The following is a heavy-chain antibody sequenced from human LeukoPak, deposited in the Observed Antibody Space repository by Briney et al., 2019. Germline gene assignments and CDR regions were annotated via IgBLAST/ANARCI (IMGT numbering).Heavy chain of an antibody. J-gene: IGHJ6*02. CDR1: GWSFSGYY. Sequence: TPAETLSLTCAVYGWSFSGYYWSWIRQPPGKGLEWIGEINHSGSTNYNPSLKSRVTISVDTSKTQFSLKLSSVTAADTAVYYCARESKLRYFGRGGMDVWGQGTTVTVSS. CDR3: ARESKLRYFGRGGMDV. D-gene: IGHD3-9*01. CDR2: INHSGST. V-gene: IGHV4-34*01.